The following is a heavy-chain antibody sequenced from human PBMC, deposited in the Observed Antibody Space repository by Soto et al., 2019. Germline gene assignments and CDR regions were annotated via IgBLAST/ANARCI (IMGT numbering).Heavy chain of an antibody. Sequence: QVQLVQSGAEVKKPGSSVKVSCKASGGTFSSYAIRWVRQAPGQGLEWMGGIIPISGTANYAQKFQGRVTITADESTSTAYMELSSLRSEDTAVYYCARSQGSSTSLEIYYYYYYGMDVWGQGNTVTVSS. V-gene: IGHV1-69*01. CDR1: GGTFSSYA. J-gene: IGHJ6*02. CDR3: ARSQGSSTSLEIYYYYYYGMDV. CDR2: IIPISGTA. D-gene: IGHD2-2*01.